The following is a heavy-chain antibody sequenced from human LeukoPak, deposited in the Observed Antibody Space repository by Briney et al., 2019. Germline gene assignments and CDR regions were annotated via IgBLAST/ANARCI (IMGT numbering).Heavy chain of an antibody. J-gene: IGHJ4*02. V-gene: IGHV3-30*14. CDR3: ARVHDTSGYYHYFDS. CDR1: GFTFSTYP. CDR2: ISHHGSNE. Sequence: GGSLRLSCEASGFTFSTYPMHWVRLAPDKGLEWVAMISHHGSNEYYADSVKGRFTISRDNSKNTLYLQMNNPRVEDTAIYYCARVHDTSGYYHYFDSWGQGTLVTVSS. D-gene: IGHD3-9*01.